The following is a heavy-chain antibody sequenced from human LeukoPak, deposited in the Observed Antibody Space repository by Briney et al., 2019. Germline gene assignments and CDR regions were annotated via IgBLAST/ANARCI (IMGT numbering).Heavy chain of an antibody. J-gene: IGHJ4*02. CDR1: GFTLTSYA. V-gene: IGHV3-23*01. CDR3: AKRRWLGGIGVADPFDY. D-gene: IGHD6-19*01. CDR2: ISDSGGST. Sequence: PGGSLRLSCSASGFTLTSYAMSWVRQGPGKGLEWVSVISDSGGSTYYADSVKGRFTISRDNSKNTLYLQMNSLRADDTAVYYCAKRRWLGGIGVADPFDYWGQGTLVTVSS.